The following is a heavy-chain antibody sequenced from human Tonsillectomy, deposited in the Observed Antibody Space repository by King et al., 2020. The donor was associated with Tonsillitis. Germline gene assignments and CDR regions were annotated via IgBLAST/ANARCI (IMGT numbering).Heavy chain of an antibody. CDR2: IHYSGST. D-gene: IGHD6-13*01. CDR3: ARVHTSSYWYFDL. CDR1: GGSIGTYY. V-gene: IGHV4-59*01. Sequence: HVQLQESGPGLVKTSETLSLTCSVSGGSIGTYYWSWIRQPPRKGLEWIGFIHYSGSTNYNPYLKSRVTTSVDTSKNQFSLRLTSVTAADTAVYYCARVHTSSYWYFDLWGRGTPVTVSS. J-gene: IGHJ2*01.